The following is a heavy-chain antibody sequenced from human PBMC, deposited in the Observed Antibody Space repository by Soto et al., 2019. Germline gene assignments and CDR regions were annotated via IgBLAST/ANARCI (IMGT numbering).Heavy chain of an antibody. CDR1: GGSISSGGYY. CDR3: ARDSHRYCSGGSCYSNWFDP. D-gene: IGHD2-15*01. CDR2: IYYSGST. V-gene: IGHV4-31*03. Sequence: QVQLQESGPGLVKPSQTLSLTCTVSGGSISSGGYYWSWIRQHPGKGLEWIGYIYYSGSTYYNPSLKSRVTISVDTSKNQFSLKLSSVTAADTAVYYCARDSHRYCSGGSCYSNWFDPWGQGTLVTVSS. J-gene: IGHJ5*02.